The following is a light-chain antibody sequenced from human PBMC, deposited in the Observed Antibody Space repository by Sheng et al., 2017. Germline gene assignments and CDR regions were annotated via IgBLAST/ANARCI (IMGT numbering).Light chain of an antibody. J-gene: IGKJ2*01. V-gene: IGKV1-17*03. CDR3: QQYTSTPLYT. CDR1: QGISNH. Sequence: DIQMTQSPSAMSASVGDRVTITCRASQGISNHLAWFQQKPGKVPKRLIYAASSLQSGVPSRFSGSGSGTEFTLTISSLQPEDVAVYYCQQYTSTPLYTFGQGTKLEI. CDR2: AAS.